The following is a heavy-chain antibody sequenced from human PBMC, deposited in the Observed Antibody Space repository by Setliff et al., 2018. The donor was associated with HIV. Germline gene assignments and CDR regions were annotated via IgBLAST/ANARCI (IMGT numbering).Heavy chain of an antibody. CDR2: IKSISDGATT. Sequence: PGESLRLSCAASGFTFSNAWMSWVRQAPGKGLEWIGRIKSISDGATTDYAAPVEGRFAISRDDSNNTLYLQMNSLKTEDTAVYYCTTTLRTRNFWSGYSVLSDYWGQGTLVTVS. J-gene: IGHJ4*01. CDR3: TTTLRTRNFWSGYSVLSDY. V-gene: IGHV3-15*01. D-gene: IGHD3-3*01. CDR1: GFTFSNAW.